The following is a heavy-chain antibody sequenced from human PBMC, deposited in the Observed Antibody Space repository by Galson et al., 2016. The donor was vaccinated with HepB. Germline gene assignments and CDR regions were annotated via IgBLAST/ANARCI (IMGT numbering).Heavy chain of an antibody. D-gene: IGHD3-3*01. J-gene: IGHJ6*02. V-gene: IGHV4-34*01. Sequence: SETLSLTCAVSGASLSGYFWSWIRQPPGKGLEWIGEINLSGRVNYNPSLKGRVSISVDTSENQFSLRLSPVTAADTAVYYCAGHQKKPITLFGVVSEYYYCGLDVWGQGTTVTVSS. CDR2: INLSGRV. CDR1: GASLSGYF. CDR3: AGHQKKPITLFGVVSEYYYCGLDV.